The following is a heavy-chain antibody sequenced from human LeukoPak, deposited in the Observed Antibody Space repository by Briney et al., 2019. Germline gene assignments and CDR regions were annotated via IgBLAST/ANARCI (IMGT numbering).Heavy chain of an antibody. CDR2: IHPASANT. D-gene: IGHD1-7*01. J-gene: IGHJ4*02. CDR3: ARDLRPANL. CDR1: GYTFTEHF. Sequence: ASVTVSCKASGYTFTEHFIHWVRQAPGQGLQYMGWIHPASANTVYAQMFHGRVTLTRDTPATTTYMELSGLRSDDTAVYYCARDLRPANLWGQGTLVTVSS. V-gene: IGHV1-2*02.